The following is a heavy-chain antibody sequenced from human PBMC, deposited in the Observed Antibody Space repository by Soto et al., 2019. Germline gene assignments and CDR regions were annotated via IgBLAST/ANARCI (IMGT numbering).Heavy chain of an antibody. V-gene: IGHV3-43*01. CDR3: EKDIASSGWYSLDY. Sequence: GGSLRLSCAASGFTFSDYTMHWVRQAPGKGLEWVSLINWDGGSTYYADSVKGRFTISRDNSKNSLYLQMNSLRTEDTAFYYCEKDIASSGWYSLDYWGQGTLVTVSS. J-gene: IGHJ4*02. CDR1: GFTFSDYT. D-gene: IGHD6-19*01. CDR2: INWDGGST.